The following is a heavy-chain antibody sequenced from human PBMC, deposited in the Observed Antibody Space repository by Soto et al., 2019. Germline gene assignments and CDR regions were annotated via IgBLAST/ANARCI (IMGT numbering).Heavy chain of an antibody. Sequence: EVQLVESGGGLVQPGRSLRLSCAASGFTFEDYAMHWVRQAPGKGLEWVSGISWNSASIGSAGSVTGRFTISRDNAKNSLYLQTTSLRGEDTALYYCAKDFTDYFYDMDVWGKGNAVTVSS. CDR1: GFTFEDYA. D-gene: IGHD2-8*02. CDR2: ISWNSASI. J-gene: IGHJ6*03. CDR3: AKDFTDYFYDMDV. V-gene: IGHV3-9*01.